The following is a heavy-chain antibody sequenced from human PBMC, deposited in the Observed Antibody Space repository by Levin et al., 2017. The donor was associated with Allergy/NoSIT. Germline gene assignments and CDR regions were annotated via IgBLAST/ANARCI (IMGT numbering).Heavy chain of an antibody. Sequence: SQTLSLTCTVSAYSIRSDFYWGWVRQPPGKGLEWIGTIYHSGSTYYNPSLKSRVTVSVDTSKNQFSLKLTSVTASDTAVYYCARMYCSSTSCYAGMGLNWFDPWGQGTLVTVSS. J-gene: IGHJ5*02. CDR3: ARMYCSSTSCYAGMGLNWFDP. D-gene: IGHD2-2*01. CDR1: AYSIRSDFY. CDR2: IYHSGST. V-gene: IGHV4-38-2*02.